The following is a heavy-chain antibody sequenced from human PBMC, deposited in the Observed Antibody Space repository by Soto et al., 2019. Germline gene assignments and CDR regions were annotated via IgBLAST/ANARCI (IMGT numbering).Heavy chain of an antibody. D-gene: IGHD4-17*01. J-gene: IGHJ4*02. CDR1: GGSITSSGHY. CDR2: IYFGGNT. CDR3: ARAGEQLDYDTFFEY. Sequence: SETLSLTCTVSGGSITSSGHYWGWIRQPPGKGLEWIGSIYFGGNTYYNPSLKSRVTISTDTSKNQLSLKVSSVTAADTAVYYCARAGEQLDYDTFFEYWGQGTLVTVSS. V-gene: IGHV4-39*01.